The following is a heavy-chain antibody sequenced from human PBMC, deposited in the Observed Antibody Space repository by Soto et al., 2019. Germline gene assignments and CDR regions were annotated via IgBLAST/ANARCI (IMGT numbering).Heavy chain of an antibody. V-gene: IGHV4-31*03. CDR2: IYYSGST. CDR1: GGSISSGGYY. D-gene: IGHD5-18*01. CDR3: ARAFVGYSYGSFGAYYFDY. Sequence: PSETLSLTCTVSGGSISSGGYYWSWIRQHPGKGLEWIGYIYYSGSTYYNPSLKSRVTISVDTSKNQFSLKLSSVTAADTAVYYCARAFVGYSYGSFGAYYFDYWGQGTLVTVPQ. J-gene: IGHJ4*02.